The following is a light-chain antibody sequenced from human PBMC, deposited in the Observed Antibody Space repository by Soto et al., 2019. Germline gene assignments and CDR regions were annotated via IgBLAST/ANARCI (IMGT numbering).Light chain of an antibody. Sequence: EIVLAQSPATLSLSPGERATLSCRASQSVSSYLAWYQQKPGQAPRLLIYDASNRATGIPARFSGGGSGTDFTLTISSLEPEDXXXXXXQQRFNWPRFTFGQGTKLEIK. CDR3: QQRFNWPRFT. CDR1: QSVSSY. V-gene: IGKV3-11*01. CDR2: DAS. J-gene: IGKJ2*01.